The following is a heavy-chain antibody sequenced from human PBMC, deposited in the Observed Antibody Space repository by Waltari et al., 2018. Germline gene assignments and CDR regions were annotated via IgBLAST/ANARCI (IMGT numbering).Heavy chain of an antibody. J-gene: IGHJ5*02. D-gene: IGHD3-22*01. CDR2: MNPNSGNT. Sequence: QVQLVQSGAEVKKPGASVKVSCKAFGYTFTNSDINWVRQATGQGLEWMGWMNPNSGNTAFEQKFQGRLTMTRNTAISTVYMELSSLRSEDTAVYYCARKGDYYDNSVDGWFDPWGQGTLVTVSS. CDR1: GYTFTNSD. CDR3: ARKGDYYDNSVDGWFDP. V-gene: IGHV1-8*01.